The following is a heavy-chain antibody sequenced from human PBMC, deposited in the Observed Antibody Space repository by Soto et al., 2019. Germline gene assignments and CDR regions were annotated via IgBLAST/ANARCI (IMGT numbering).Heavy chain of an antibody. CDR3: ARVTYDYGYYGRRYYFDY. CDR1: GGSISSGGYY. D-gene: IGHD4-17*01. Sequence: QVQLQESGPGLVKPSQTLSLTCTVSGGSISSGGYYWSWIRQHPGKGLEWIGYIYYSGSTYYNPSLKSQVTMAVDKSKNQFYLNQSSGTAADTSVYYCARVTYDYGYYGRRYYFDYWGQGNLVTVSS. CDR2: IYYSGST. J-gene: IGHJ4*02. V-gene: IGHV4-31*01.